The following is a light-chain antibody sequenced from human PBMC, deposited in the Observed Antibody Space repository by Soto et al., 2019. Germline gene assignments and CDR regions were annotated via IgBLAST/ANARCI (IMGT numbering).Light chain of an antibody. V-gene: IGLV2-14*01. CDR3: LSYTSANTRV. J-gene: IGLJ3*02. Sequence: QAALTQPPSASGSPGQSVTISCTGTSSDVGGYNYVSWYQQHPGKAPKLMIYEVSKRPSGVSNRFSGSKSGNTASLTISGLQPEDEADYYCLSYTSANTRVFGGGTKLTVL. CDR1: SSDVGGYNY. CDR2: EVS.